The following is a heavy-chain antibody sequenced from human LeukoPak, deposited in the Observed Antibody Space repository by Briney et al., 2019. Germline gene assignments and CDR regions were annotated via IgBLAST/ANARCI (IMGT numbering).Heavy chain of an antibody. J-gene: IGHJ3*02. CDR1: GASISGSF. Sequence: SETLSLTCTVSGASISGSFWDCLRQPPGKGLEWIAYARDSESTNYNPSHKSRVTISVDTSKNQFSLKLSSVTAADTAVYYCARRDPPGGGRTAFDIWGQGTMVSVSS. D-gene: IGHD3-16*01. V-gene: IGHV4-59*12. CDR2: ARDSEST. CDR3: ARRDPPGGGRTAFDI.